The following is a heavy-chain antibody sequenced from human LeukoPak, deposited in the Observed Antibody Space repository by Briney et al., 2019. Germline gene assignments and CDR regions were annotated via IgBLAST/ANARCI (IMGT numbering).Heavy chain of an antibody. J-gene: IGHJ6*02. V-gene: IGHV4-59*08. CDR1: GGSISSYY. Sequence: PSETLSLTCTVSGGSISSYYWSWIRQPPGKGLEWIEYIYYSGSTNYNPPLKSRVTISVDKSKNQFSLKLSSVTAADTAVYYCASTGSPYYYGMDVWGQGTTVTVSS. CDR2: IYYSGST. CDR3: ASTGSPYYYGMDV.